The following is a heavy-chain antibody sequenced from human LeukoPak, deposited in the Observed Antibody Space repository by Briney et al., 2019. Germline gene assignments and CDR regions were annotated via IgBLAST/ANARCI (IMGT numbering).Heavy chain of an antibody. CDR2: VYYTGST. CDR1: GGSFSGYY. V-gene: IGHV4-31*02. D-gene: IGHD6-6*01. CDR3: ARISAGRYGMDV. Sequence: PSETLSLTCAVYGGSFSGYYWSWIRQHPGKGLEWIGYVYYTGSTYYNPSLKSRVTISPDTSKNQFSLKVSSVTAADTAVYYCARISAGRYGMDVWGQGTTVTASS. J-gene: IGHJ6*02.